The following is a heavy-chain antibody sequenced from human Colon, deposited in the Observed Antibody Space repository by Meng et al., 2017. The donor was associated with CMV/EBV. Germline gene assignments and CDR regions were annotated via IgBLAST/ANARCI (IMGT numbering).Heavy chain of an antibody. D-gene: IGHD3-3*01. V-gene: IGHV3-30*02. J-gene: IGHJ4*02. CDR2: IRYDGSNK. Sequence: GSLKISCAASGFTFRSYGMHWVRQAPGKGLEWVAFIRYDGSNKYYADSVKGRFTISRDNSKNMLYLQMNSLRAEDTAVYYCANVFDYDFWGGPDSWGQGTLVTVSS. CDR1: GFTFRSYG. CDR3: ANVFDYDFWGGPDS.